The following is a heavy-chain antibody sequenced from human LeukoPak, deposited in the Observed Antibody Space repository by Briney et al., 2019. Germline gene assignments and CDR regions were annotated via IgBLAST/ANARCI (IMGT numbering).Heavy chain of an antibody. CDR1: GYTFTSYG. J-gene: IGHJ2*01. D-gene: IGHD7-27*01. V-gene: IGHV1-18*01. Sequence: ASVKVSCKASGYTFTSYGISWVRQAPGQGLEWVGWISGYNGNPKYSQKVQGRVTMTRDTSTSTVYMELSSLRSEDTAVYYCARDLQLGITYYFDLWGRGTLVTVSS. CDR2: ISGYNGNP. CDR3: ARDLQLGITYYFDL.